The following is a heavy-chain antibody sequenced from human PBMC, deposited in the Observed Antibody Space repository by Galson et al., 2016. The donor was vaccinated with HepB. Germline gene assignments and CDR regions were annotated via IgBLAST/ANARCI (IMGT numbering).Heavy chain of an antibody. CDR1: GFTFSSYW. CDR2: IKGDGTRP. Sequence: SLRLSCAASGFTFSSYWMHWVRQAPGKGLVWVSRIKGDGTRPTYADSVKGRFTVSRDNAKNSLYLQMNNLRDEDTAVYYCAGDPHALDFWGQGTLVTVSP. CDR3: AGDPHALDF. V-gene: IGHV3-74*01. J-gene: IGHJ4*02.